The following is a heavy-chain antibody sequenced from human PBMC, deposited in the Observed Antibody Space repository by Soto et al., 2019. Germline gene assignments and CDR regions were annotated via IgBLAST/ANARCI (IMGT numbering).Heavy chain of an antibody. Sequence: SETLSLTCTVSGGSISSSNYYWGWIRQPPGKGLEWIGSIYYSGSTYYNPSLKSRVTISVDTSKNQFSLKLSSVTAADTAVYYCATQGVGGSYVYTFDPWGQGTLVTVSS. D-gene: IGHD1-26*01. CDR1: GGSISSSNYY. J-gene: IGHJ5*02. V-gene: IGHV4-39*01. CDR3: ATQGVGGSYVYTFDP. CDR2: IYYSGST.